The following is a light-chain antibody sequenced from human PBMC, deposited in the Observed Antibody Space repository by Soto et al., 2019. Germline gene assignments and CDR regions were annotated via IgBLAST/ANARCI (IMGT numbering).Light chain of an antibody. CDR1: QDISDS. J-gene: IGKJ2*01. V-gene: IGKV1-33*01. CDR2: DAS. Sequence: DIQMTQSPSSLSASVGDRVTVTCQASQDISDSLNWYQQKPGKAPKLLIYDASNLETGVPSRFSGSGSRTDFTFTISSLKPEDVATYYCQQYDNLPRTFGQGTKLEIK. CDR3: QQYDNLPRT.